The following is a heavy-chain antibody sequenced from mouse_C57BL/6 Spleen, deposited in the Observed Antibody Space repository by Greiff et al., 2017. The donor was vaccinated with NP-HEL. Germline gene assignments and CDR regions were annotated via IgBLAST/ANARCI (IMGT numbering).Heavy chain of an antibody. D-gene: IGHD1-1*02. CDR1: GFTFSSYA. V-gene: IGHV5-4*01. Sequence: EVQVVESGGGLVKPGGSLKLSCAASGFTFSSYAMSWVRQTPEKRLEWVATISDGGSYTYYPDNVKGRFTISRDNAKNNLYLQMSHLKSEDTAMYYCARDLVGRGGFDYWGQGTTLTVSS. CDR2: ISDGGSYT. CDR3: ARDLVGRGGFDY. J-gene: IGHJ2*01.